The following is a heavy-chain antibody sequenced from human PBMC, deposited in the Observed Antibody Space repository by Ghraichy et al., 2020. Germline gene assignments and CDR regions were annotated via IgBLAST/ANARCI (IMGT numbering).Heavy chain of an antibody. D-gene: IGHD2-2*02. CDR3: ARDLVVVPAAIVLYGMDV. Sequence: GESLNISCAASGFTFSSYTMNWVHQAPGKGLEWVSSISSGSSYIYYADSVKGRFTISRDNAKNSLYLQMNSLRAEDTAVYYCARDLVVVPAAIVLYGMDVWGQGTTVTVSS. V-gene: IGHV3-21*01. CDR1: GFTFSSYT. J-gene: IGHJ6*02. CDR2: ISSGSSYI.